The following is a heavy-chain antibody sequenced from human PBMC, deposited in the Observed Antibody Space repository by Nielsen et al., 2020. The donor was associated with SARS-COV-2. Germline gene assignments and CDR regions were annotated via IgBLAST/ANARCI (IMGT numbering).Heavy chain of an antibody. CDR3: ARVRHPTIYDSSGYLGY. V-gene: IGHV1-18*04. CDR2: ISAYNGNT. CDR1: GYTFTSYG. J-gene: IGHJ4*02. D-gene: IGHD3-22*01. Sequence: VQVSCKASGYTFTSYGISWVRQAPGQGLEWMGWISAYNGNTNYAQKLQGRVTMTTDTSTSTAYMELRSLRSDDTAVYYCARVRHPTIYDSSGYLGYWGQGTLVTVSS.